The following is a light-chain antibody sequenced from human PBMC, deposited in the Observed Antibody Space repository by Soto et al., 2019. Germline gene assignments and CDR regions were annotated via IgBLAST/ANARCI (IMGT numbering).Light chain of an antibody. CDR3: QQTNSVPLT. CDR1: QGIRTW. J-gene: IGKJ4*01. Sequence: DIQMTQSPSSVSASVGDRVTITCRASQGIRTWLAWYQQKPGKAPKLLISTSSTLQSGVPSRFSGSGSGTDFTLTISSLQPEDFATYYCQQTNSVPLTFGGGTRVEIK. CDR2: TSS. V-gene: IGKV1D-12*01.